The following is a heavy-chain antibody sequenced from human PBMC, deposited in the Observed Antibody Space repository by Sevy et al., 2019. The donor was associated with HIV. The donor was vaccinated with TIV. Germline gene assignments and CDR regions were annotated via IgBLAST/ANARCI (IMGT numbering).Heavy chain of an antibody. D-gene: IGHD6-19*01. V-gene: IGHV3-23*01. CDR2: IGSSAIST. CDR3: AKVKIAAVPGSGDFDY. CDR1: GFTFSKYG. Sequence: GGSLRLSCAASGFTFSKYGMCWVRQAPGKGLEWVSFIGSSAISTYYADSVKGRFPISRDNSKNTLFLQMNRLRAEDTAVYYCAKVKIAAVPGSGDFDYWGQGTLVTVSS. J-gene: IGHJ4*02.